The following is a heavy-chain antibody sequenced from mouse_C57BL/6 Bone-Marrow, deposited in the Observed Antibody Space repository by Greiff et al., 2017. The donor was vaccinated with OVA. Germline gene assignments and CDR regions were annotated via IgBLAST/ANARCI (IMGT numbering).Heavy chain of an antibody. CDR3: VRWLLRAMDY. J-gene: IGHJ4*01. V-gene: IGHV10-1*01. CDR1: GFSFNTYA. Sequence: VQLVESGGGLVQPKGSLKLSCAASGFSFNTYAMNWVRQAPGKGLEWVARIRSKSNNYATYYADSVKDRFTISRDDSESMLYLQMNNLKTEDTAMYYCVRWLLRAMDYWGQGTSVTVSS. CDR2: IRSKSNNYAT. D-gene: IGHD2-3*01.